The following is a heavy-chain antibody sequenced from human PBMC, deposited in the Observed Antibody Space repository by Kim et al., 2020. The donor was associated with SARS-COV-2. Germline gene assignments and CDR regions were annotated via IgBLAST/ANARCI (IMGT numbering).Heavy chain of an antibody. J-gene: IGHJ3*02. D-gene: IGHD1-26*01. CDR2: IYYSGST. Sequence: SETLSLTCTVSGGSISSYYWSWIRQPPGKGLEWIGYIYYSGSTNYNPSLKSRVTISVDTSKNQFSLKLSSVTAADTAVYYCARDLSGSRIGAFDIWGQGTMVTVSS. CDR3: ARDLSGSRIGAFDI. CDR1: GGSISSYY. V-gene: IGHV4-59*13.